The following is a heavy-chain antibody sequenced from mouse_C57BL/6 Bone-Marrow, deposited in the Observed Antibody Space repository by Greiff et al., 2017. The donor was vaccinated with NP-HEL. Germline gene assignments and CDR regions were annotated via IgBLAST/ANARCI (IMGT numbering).Heavy chain of an antibody. Sequence: VQLQQSGAELMKPGASVKLSCKATGYTFTGYWIEWVKQRPGHGLEWIGEILPGSGSTNYNEKFKGKATFTADTSSNTAYMQLSSLTTEESAIYYCARWRFKYDGSSLYYFDYWGQGTTLTVSS. CDR2: ILPGSGST. CDR1: GYTFTGYW. J-gene: IGHJ2*01. V-gene: IGHV1-9*01. D-gene: IGHD1-1*01. CDR3: ARWRFKYDGSSLYYFDY.